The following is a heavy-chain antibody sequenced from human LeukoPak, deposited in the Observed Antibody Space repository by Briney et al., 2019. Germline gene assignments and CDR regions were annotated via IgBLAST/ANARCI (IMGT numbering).Heavy chain of an antibody. D-gene: IGHD3-22*01. CDR2: IWNDGSNQ. Sequence: PGGSLRLSCAASGFTFSRYAMHWVRQAPGKGLEWVAFIWNDGSNQNYADSVKGRFTISRDNSKKMVYVQMNSLRVDDTAVYYCARDWYYDSAGYFPYWGLETLVTVSS. CDR3: ARDWYYDSAGYFPY. J-gene: IGHJ4*02. CDR1: GFTFSRYA. V-gene: IGHV3-33*01.